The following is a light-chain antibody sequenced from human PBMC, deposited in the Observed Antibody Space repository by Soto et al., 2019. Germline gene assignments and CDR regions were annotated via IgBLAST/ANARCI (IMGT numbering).Light chain of an antibody. CDR3: VQHNSYPIT. V-gene: IGKV1-17*01. Sequence: DIQMTQSPSSLSASVGARVTITRRASQSISSYLNWYQQQPGKAPKLLIYAASSLQSGVPSRFSGSGSGTEFTLTISSLQPEDFATYYCVQHNSYPITSGGGTKVDIK. J-gene: IGKJ4*01. CDR2: AAS. CDR1: QSISSY.